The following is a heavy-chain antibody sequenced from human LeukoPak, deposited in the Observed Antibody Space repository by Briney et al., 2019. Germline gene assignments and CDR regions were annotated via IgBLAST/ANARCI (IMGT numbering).Heavy chain of an antibody. J-gene: IGHJ4*02. CDR3: ARDPTTVTTIFDS. CDR1: GVSISAYY. V-gene: IGHV4-4*07. D-gene: IGHD4-17*01. CDR2: IYPGESIYASENT. Sequence: SETLSLTCSVSGVSISAYYWSWIRQPAGKGLEWIGRIYPGESIYASENTNYNPSLKSRVSMSGDTSKNQVSLRLRSVTAADTAVYYCARDPTTVTTIFDSWGQGTLVTVSS.